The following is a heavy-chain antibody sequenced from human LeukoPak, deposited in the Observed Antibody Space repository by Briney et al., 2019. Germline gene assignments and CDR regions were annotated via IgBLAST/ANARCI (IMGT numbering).Heavy chain of an antibody. D-gene: IGHD5-12*01. CDR2: IYHSGST. V-gene: IGHV4-38-2*02. CDR1: GYSISSGYY. Sequence: SETLSLTCTVSGYSISSGYYWGWIRQPPGKGLEWVGSIYHSGSTYYNPSLKSRVTISVDTSKNQFSLKLSSVTAADTAVYYCARGYSGYDWGLNNWFDPWGQGTLVTVSS. J-gene: IGHJ5*02. CDR3: ARGYSGYDWGLNNWFDP.